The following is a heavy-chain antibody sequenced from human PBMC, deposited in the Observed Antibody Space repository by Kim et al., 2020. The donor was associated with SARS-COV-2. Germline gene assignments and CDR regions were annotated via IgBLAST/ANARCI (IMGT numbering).Heavy chain of an antibody. D-gene: IGHD3-3*02. CDR3: AREGPHPDRIFYDAFDI. V-gene: IGHV3-74*01. J-gene: IGHJ3*02. CDR1: GFTFSNYW. CDR2: INSDGSTT. Sequence: GGSLRLSCAASGFTFSNYWMHWVRQGPGKGLVWVSRINSDGSTTRYADSVKGRFTISRDNAKNTLNLEMNSLRAEDTAVYYCAREGPHPDRIFYDAFDIWGQGTKVTVSS.